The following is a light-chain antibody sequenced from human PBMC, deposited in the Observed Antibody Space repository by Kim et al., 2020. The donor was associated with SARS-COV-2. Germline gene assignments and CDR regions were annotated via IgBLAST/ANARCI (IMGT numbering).Light chain of an antibody. Sequence: SPGERATLSCRASESVSGNHLGWFQQKPGQPPRLLIYAASIRATGIPDRFSGSVSGTDFSLTISRLEPEDFAVYYCQQYGASPPWTFGLGTRWIS. V-gene: IGKV3-20*01. J-gene: IGKJ1*01. CDR1: ESVSGNH. CDR3: QQYGASPPWT. CDR2: AAS.